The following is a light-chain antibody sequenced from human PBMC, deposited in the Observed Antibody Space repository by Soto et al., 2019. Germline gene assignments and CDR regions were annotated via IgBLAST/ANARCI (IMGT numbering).Light chain of an antibody. J-gene: IGLJ2*01. Sequence: QSALTQPASVSGSPGQSITISCTGTSSDIGGYIYVSWYQQHPGKAPKLLIYEVNNRPSGISNRFSGSKSGNTASLTISGLQAEDEADYYCSSFTSTTIYVLFGGGTKLTVL. CDR3: SSFTSTTIYVL. V-gene: IGLV2-14*01. CDR2: EVN. CDR1: SSDIGGYIY.